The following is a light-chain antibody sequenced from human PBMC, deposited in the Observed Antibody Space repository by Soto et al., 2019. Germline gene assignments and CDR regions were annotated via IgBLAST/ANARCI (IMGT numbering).Light chain of an antibody. CDR2: DVT. Sequence: SALTQPPSASGSPGQSVTISCTGTSSDVGDYDYVSWYQHHPGKAPKLIIYDVTKRPSGVPDRFSGSKSGTTASLTVSGLQAEDEADYYCGSYAGRNPFVFGGGTKVTVL. J-gene: IGLJ1*01. V-gene: IGLV2-8*01. CDR3: GSYAGRNPFV. CDR1: SSDVGDYDY.